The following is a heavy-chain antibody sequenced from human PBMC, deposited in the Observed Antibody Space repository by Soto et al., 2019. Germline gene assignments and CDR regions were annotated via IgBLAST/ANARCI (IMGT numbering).Heavy chain of an antibody. D-gene: IGHD3-3*01. J-gene: IGHJ6*02. Sequence: ASVKVSCKASGCTFSSYAISWVRQAPGQVLEWMGGIIPIFGTANYAQKFQGRVTITADKSTSTAYMELSSLRSEDTAVYYCARDGATIFGVVILYYYYGMDVWGQGTTVTVSS. CDR1: GCTFSSYA. CDR3: ARDGATIFGVVILYYYYGMDV. V-gene: IGHV1-69*06. CDR2: IIPIFGTA.